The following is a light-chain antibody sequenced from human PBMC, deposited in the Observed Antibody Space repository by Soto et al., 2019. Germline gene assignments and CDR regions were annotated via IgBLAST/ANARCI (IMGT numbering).Light chain of an antibody. J-gene: IGKJ4*01. CDR1: QSISSW. CDR2: KAS. V-gene: IGKV1-5*03. Sequence: DIQMTQSPSTLSASVGDRVTITCRASQSISSWLAWYQQRPGKAPNLLIYKASSLESGVPSRFSGSGSGTLFTLTISSLQPDDFATYDCQQYRTYSTFGGGTKVEIK. CDR3: QQYRTYST.